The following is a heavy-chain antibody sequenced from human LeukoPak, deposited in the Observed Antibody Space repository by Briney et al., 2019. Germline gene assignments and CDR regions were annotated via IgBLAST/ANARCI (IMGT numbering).Heavy chain of an antibody. CDR1: GYIFTSYA. J-gene: IGHJ1*01. V-gene: IGHV1-3*04. CDR3: ARVPLSDASGLYYPH. Sequence: GASVKVSCKASGYIFTSYAMHWVRQAPRQSPEWMGWINTGDGNTKSSQKFQDRVTLTRDTSASTAYMELNSLNSEDTAVYYCARVPLSDASGLYYPHWGQGTLVTVSS. CDR2: INTGDGNT. D-gene: IGHD1-26*01.